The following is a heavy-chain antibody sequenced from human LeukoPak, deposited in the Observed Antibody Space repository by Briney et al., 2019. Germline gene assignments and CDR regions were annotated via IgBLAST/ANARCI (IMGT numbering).Heavy chain of an antibody. CDR1: GFTFSNAW. V-gene: IGHV3-15*01. D-gene: IGHD1-26*01. CDR3: ARDRVGATTNFDY. J-gene: IGHJ4*02. CDR2: IKSKTDGGTT. Sequence: PGGSLRLSCAASGFTFSNAWMSWVRQAPGKGLEWVGRIKSKTDGGTTDYAAPVKGRFTISRDNSKNTLYLQMNSLRAEDTAVYYCARDRVGATTNFDYWGQGTLVTVSS.